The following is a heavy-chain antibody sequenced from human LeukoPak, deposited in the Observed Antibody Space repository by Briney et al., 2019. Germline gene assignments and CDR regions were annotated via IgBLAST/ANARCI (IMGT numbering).Heavy chain of an antibody. D-gene: IGHD5-24*01. Sequence: GGSLRLSCAASGFSFNTYAMHWARQAPGKGLEYVSAISSNGDSTYYANSVKDRFTISRDNSKKTLFLQMGSLRAEDMAVYYCVRDSGGDAYNDYFDSWAREPWSPSPQ. V-gene: IGHV3-64*01. J-gene: IGHJ4*02. CDR3: VRDSGGDAYNDYFDS. CDR2: ISSNGDST. CDR1: GFSFNTYA.